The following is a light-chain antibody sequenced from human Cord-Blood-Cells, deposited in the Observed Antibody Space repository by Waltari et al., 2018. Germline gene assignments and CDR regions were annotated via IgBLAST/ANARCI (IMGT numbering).Light chain of an antibody. CDR1: SRAVGGYNY. J-gene: IGLJ3*02. CDR3: SSYTSSSSWV. Sequence: QSALTQPASVSGSPGPSITITWPGTSRAVGGYNYGSWYQQHPAKAPKLMSYDVSNRPSGVSNRFSGSKSGNTASLTISGLQAEDEADYYCSSYTSSSSWVFGGGTKLTVL. V-gene: IGLV2-14*03. CDR2: DVS.